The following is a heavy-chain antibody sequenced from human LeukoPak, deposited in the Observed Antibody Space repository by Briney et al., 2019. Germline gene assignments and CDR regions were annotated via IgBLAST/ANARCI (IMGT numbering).Heavy chain of an antibody. J-gene: IGHJ4*02. CDR3: ARLVSETT. CDR2: ISSSSSTI. CDR1: GFTFSSYA. D-gene: IGHD4-17*01. V-gene: IGHV3-48*01. Sequence: GGSLRFSCAASGFTFSSYAMSWVRQAPGKGLEWVSYISSSSSTIYYADSVKGRFTISRDNAKNSLYLQMNSLRAEDTAVYYCARLVSETTWGQGTLVTVSS.